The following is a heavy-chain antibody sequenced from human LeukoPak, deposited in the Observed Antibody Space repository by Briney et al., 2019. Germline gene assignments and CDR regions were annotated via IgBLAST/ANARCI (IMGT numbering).Heavy chain of an antibody. CDR3: ARVGDGYNLAYYFDY. D-gene: IGHD5-24*01. CDR2: IYYSGST. Sequence: SETLSLTCNVSNGSISNFYWSWIRQSPGKGLEWIGNIYYSGSTKYNPSLKSRVTISVDTSKNQFSLRVNSVTAGDTAVYYCARVGDGYNLAYYFDYWGQGTLVTVSS. V-gene: IGHV4-59*01. CDR1: NGSISNFY. J-gene: IGHJ4*02.